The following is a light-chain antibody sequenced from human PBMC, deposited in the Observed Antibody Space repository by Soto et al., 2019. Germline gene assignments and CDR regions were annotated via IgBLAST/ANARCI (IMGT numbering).Light chain of an antibody. CDR1: QSISSW. CDR2: ETS. V-gene: IGKV1-5*03. Sequence: DIQMTQSPSTLSASVGDRVTITCRASQSISSWSAWYQQKPGKAPKLMIYETSNLESGVPSRISGSGAGTEFSLTISSLQPYDFATYSCQQYNSYSLTFGVGTKVDIK. J-gene: IGKJ4*01. CDR3: QQYNSYSLT.